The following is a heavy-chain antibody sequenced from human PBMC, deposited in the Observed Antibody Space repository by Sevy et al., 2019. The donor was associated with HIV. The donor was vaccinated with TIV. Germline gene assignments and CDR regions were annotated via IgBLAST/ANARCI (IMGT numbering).Heavy chain of an antibody. D-gene: IGHD1-1*01. CDR2: ISGSGATT. CDR3: AKGVNSFTGTSNS. Sequence: GGSLRLSCAASGFTFNNYAMNWVRQAPGKGLEWVSAISGSGATTFYADSVKGRFTISRDNPKKTLYLQMNSLRPEDTATYYCAKGVNSFTGTSNSWGQGTLVTVSS. J-gene: IGHJ5*02. CDR1: GFTFNNYA. V-gene: IGHV3-23*01.